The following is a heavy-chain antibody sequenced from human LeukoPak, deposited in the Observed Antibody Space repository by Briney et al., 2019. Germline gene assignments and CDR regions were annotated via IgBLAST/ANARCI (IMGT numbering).Heavy chain of an antibody. V-gene: IGHV3-48*04. J-gene: IGHJ6*04. CDR2: ISSSSNTI. CDR1: GFTFSSYS. CDR3: AELGITMIGGV. D-gene: IGHD3-10*02. Sequence: GGSLRLSCAASGFTFSSYSMNWVRQAPGKGLGWVSYISSSSNTIYYADSVKGRFTISRDNAKNSLYLQMNSLRAEDTAVYYCAELGITMIGGVWGKGTTATISS.